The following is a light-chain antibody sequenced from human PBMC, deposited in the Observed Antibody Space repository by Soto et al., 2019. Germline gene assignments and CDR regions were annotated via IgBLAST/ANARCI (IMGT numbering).Light chain of an antibody. Sequence: EIVLTQSPGTLSLSPGERATLSCRASQSISSWLAWYQQKPGKAPKLLIYGASSRATGIPDRFSGSGSGTDFTLTISRLEPEDSAVYYCQQHGTTFGQGTKVDI. CDR1: QSISSW. CDR3: QQHGTT. J-gene: IGKJ1*01. CDR2: GAS. V-gene: IGKV3-20*01.